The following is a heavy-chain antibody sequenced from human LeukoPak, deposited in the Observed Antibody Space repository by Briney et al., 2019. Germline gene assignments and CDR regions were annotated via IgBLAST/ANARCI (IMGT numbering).Heavy chain of an antibody. CDR3: ARQDSHYDFWSGYYYYMDV. J-gene: IGHJ6*03. CDR2: IKQDGSEK. D-gene: IGHD3-3*01. Sequence: GGSLRLSCAASGFTFSSYWMSWVRQAPGKGLEWVANIKQDGSEKYYVDSVKGRFTISRDNAKNSLYLQMNSLRAEDTAVYYCARQDSHYDFWSGYYYYMDVWGKGTTVTVSS. CDR1: GFTFSSYW. V-gene: IGHV3-7*01.